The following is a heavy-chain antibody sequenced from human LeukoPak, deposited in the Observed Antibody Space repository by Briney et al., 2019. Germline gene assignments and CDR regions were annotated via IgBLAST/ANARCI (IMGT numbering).Heavy chain of an antibody. Sequence: PGGSLRLSCAASGFTFSSYEMNWVRQAPGKGLEWVSYISSSSSYIYYADSVKGRFTISRDNAKNSLYLQMNSLRAEDTAVYYCARATRGGYDGYFDFWGQGTLVTVSS. D-gene: IGHD5-12*01. CDR2: ISSSSSYI. CDR3: ARATRGGYDGYFDF. J-gene: IGHJ4*02. V-gene: IGHV3-21*05. CDR1: GFTFSSYE.